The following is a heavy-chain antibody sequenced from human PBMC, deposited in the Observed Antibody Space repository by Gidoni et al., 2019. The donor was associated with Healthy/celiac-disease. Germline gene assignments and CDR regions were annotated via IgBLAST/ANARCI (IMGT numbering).Heavy chain of an antibody. CDR2: IRSKAYGGTT. CDR1: GFTFGDYA. V-gene: IGHV3-49*03. CDR3: NGYDSSGYYQLDAFDI. D-gene: IGHD3-22*01. J-gene: IGHJ3*02. Sequence: EVQLVESGGGLVQPGRSLRLSCTASGFTFGDYAMSWFRQAPGKGLECVGFIRSKAYGGTTEYAASVKGRFTISRDDSKSIAYLQMNSLKTEDTAVYYCNGYDSSGYYQLDAFDIWGQGTMVTVSS.